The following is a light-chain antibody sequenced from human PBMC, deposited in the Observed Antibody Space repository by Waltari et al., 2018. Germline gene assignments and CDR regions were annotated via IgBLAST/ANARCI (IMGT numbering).Light chain of an antibody. CDR2: YDS. Sequence: SYVLNQPPSVLVAPGKTARNSCGGTSLGTNYVHWYQQKPGQAPVLVIHYDSGRPSGIPERFSGSTSGNTATLTIKWVEAGDEAEYFCQVWDFTQGVFGGGTKLTVL. CDR3: QVWDFTQGV. CDR1: SLGTNY. J-gene: IGLJ3*02. V-gene: IGLV3-21*04.